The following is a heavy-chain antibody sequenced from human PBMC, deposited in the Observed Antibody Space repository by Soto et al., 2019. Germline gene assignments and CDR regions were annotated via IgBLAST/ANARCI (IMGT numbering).Heavy chain of an antibody. CDR1: GVTFSSYS. D-gene: IGHD3-16*02. J-gene: IGHJ3*02. Sequence: PGGSLRLSCAASGVTFSSYSMNWVRQAPGKGLEWVSYISSSSSTIYYADSVKGRFTISRDNAKNSLYLQMNSLRAEDTAVYYCARDRGDYIWGSYRLDAFDIWGQGTMVTVSS. CDR3: ARDRGDYIWGSYRLDAFDI. CDR2: ISSSSSTI. V-gene: IGHV3-48*01.